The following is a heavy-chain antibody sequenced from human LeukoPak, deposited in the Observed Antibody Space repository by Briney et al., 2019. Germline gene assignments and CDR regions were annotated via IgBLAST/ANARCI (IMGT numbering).Heavy chain of an antibody. Sequence: SETLSLTCTVSGGSIGTYYWSWIRQSPGKGLGWIGYIYVTGTRYNPYLQSRATISVDRSRNQFFLKMSSVTAADTAVYYCARHIGGGIEDMDVWGKGTKVIVSS. CDR2: IYVTGT. V-gene: IGHV4-59*08. J-gene: IGHJ6*03. CDR3: ARHIGGGIEDMDV. D-gene: IGHD3-16*02. CDR1: GGSIGTYY.